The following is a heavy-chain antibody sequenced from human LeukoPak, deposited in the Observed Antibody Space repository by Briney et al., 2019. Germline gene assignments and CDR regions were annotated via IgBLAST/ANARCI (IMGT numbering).Heavy chain of an antibody. V-gene: IGHV4-39*07. CDR1: GGSISSSSYY. Sequence: KTSETLSLTCTVSGGSISSSSYYWGWIRQPPGKGLEWIGSIYYSGSTYYNPSLKSRVTISVDTSKNQFSLKLTSVTAADTAVYYCARVLWPLFDYWGQGTLVTVSS. CDR2: IYYSGST. J-gene: IGHJ4*02. D-gene: IGHD2-21*01. CDR3: ARVLWPLFDY.